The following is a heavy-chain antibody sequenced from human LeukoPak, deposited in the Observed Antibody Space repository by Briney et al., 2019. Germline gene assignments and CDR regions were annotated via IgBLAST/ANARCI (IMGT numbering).Heavy chain of an antibody. D-gene: IGHD5-12*01. V-gene: IGHV3-48*01. CDR1: GFILNDYG. CDR2: IRSSSET. Sequence: GRSLRLSCAASGFILNDYGMHWVRQAPGKGLEWVSHIRSSSETFYADSVKGRFTISRDNARNSLYLQMNNLRGEDTAIYYCARDAGNSGYGCDLWGQGTLVTVSS. CDR3: ARDAGNSGYGCDL. J-gene: IGHJ5*02.